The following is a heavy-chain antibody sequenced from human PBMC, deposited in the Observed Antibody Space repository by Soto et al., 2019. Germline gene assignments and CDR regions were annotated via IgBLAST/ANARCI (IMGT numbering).Heavy chain of an antibody. J-gene: IGHJ4*02. D-gene: IGHD2-15*01. CDR3: TKLPLLLYYFDY. CDR1: GFTFSNYA. V-gene: IGHV3-23*01. CDR2: ISGRSGST. Sequence: EVPLFDSGGGLVQPGGSLRRSCVASGFTFSNYAMGWVRQAPGKGLEWVSTISGRSGSTNYADSVKGRFTISRDNSTNTVFLQMNSLRAEDTAVYCCTKLPLLLYYFDYWGQGTLVTVSS.